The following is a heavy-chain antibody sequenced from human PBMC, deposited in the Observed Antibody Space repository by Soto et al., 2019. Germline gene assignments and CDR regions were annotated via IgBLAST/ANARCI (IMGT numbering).Heavy chain of an antibody. CDR2: ISYDGSDQ. Sequence: QVQLVQSGGGVVQPGRTLRLSCAASGFTFKTYGMYWVRQAPGKGREWVAFISYDGSDQDFAASVKGLFTISRDNSNNTQYLQVISMRAEDTAVYDCVKDYYDSSGCYYFDFWGQGTLVTVSS. D-gene: IGHD3-22*01. V-gene: IGHV3-30*18. J-gene: IGHJ4*02. CDR3: VKDYYDSSGCYYFDF. CDR1: GFTFKTYG.